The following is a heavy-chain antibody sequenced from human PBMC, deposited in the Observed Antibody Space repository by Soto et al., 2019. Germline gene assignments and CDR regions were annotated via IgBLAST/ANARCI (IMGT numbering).Heavy chain of an antibody. CDR1: GFTFSSYG. D-gene: IGHD1-26*01. V-gene: IGHV3-30*18. J-gene: IGHJ4*02. Sequence: GSLRLSCAASGFTFSSYGMHWVRQAPGKGLEWVAVISYDGSNKYYADSVKGRFTISRDNSKNTLYLQMNSLRAEDTAVYYCAKGGHSGSEFDYWGQGTLVTVSS. CDR2: ISYDGSNK. CDR3: AKGGHSGSEFDY.